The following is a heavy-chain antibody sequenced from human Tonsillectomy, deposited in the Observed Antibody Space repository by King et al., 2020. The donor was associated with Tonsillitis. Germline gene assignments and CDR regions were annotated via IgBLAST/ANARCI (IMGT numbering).Heavy chain of an antibody. CDR3: EKDLPLRSYGYKQGGFAMAV. CDR2: ITWNSGNI. J-gene: IGHJ6*02. CDR1: GFTFDDYA. V-gene: IGHV3-9*01. D-gene: IGHD5-18*01. Sequence: VQLVESGGGLVQPGRSLRLSCAASGFTFDDYAMHWVRQAPGKGLEWVSGITWNSGNIGYADSVKGRFTISRDNVKRSLYLQMNSLRAEDTALYYCEKDLPLRSYGYKQGGFAMAVWGQGTTVTVSS.